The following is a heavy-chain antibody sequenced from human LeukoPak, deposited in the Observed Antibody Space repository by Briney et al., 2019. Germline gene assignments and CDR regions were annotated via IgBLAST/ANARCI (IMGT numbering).Heavy chain of an antibody. D-gene: IGHD4-17*01. Sequence: SETLSLTCAVYGGSFSGYYWSWIRQPPGKGLEWIGEINHSGSSNYNPSLKSRVTISVDTSKNQFSLKLSSVTAADTAVYYCARLPTVTFFDYWGQGTLVTVSS. CDR1: GGSFSGYY. CDR2: INHSGSS. CDR3: ARLPTVTFFDY. V-gene: IGHV4-34*01. J-gene: IGHJ4*02.